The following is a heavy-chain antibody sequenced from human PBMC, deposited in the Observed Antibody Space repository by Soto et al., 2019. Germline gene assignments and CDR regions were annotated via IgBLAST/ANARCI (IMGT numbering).Heavy chain of an antibody. Sequence: EVQLVESGGGLVQPGGSLRLSCAASGFTVSSNYMSWVRQAPGKGLEWVSVIYSGGTTYYADSVKGRFTISRDNSKNTLYRQMNSLRAADTAVYYCARARVGQWPLNWFDPWGQGTLVTVSS. CDR2: IYSGGTT. V-gene: IGHV3-66*01. CDR1: GFTVSSNY. J-gene: IGHJ5*02. D-gene: IGHD6-19*01. CDR3: ARARVGQWPLNWFDP.